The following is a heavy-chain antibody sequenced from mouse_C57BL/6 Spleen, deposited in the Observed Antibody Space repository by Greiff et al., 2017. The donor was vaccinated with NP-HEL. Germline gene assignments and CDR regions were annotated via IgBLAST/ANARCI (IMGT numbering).Heavy chain of an antibody. CDR3: ARTVVATKDYFDY. Sequence: VHVKQSGPVLVKPGASVKMSCKASGYTFTDYYMNWVKQSHGKSLEWIGVINPYNGGTSYNQKFKGKATLTVDKSSSTAYMELNSLTSEDSAVYYCARTVVATKDYFDYWGQGTTLTVSS. D-gene: IGHD1-1*01. V-gene: IGHV1-19*01. CDR2: INPYNGGT. J-gene: IGHJ2*01. CDR1: GYTFTDYY.